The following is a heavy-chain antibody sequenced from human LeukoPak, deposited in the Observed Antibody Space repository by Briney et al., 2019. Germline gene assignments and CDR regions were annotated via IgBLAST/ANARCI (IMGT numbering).Heavy chain of an antibody. J-gene: IGHJ6*03. CDR3: ARYGCTEYYYMDV. CDR2: IYPGDSDT. V-gene: IGHV5-51*01. Sequence: GESLKISCKGSGYSFTTYWIGWVRQMPGKGLEWMGIIYPGDSDTRYSPSFQGQVTISADKSTSTAYLRWSSLKASDTAMYYCARYGCTEYYYMDVWGKGTTVTVSS. CDR1: GYSFTTYW. D-gene: IGHD2-8*01.